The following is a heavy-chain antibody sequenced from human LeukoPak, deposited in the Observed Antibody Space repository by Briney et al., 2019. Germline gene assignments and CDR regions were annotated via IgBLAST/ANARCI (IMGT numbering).Heavy chain of an antibody. CDR3: IHSSSWYFGMDV. J-gene: IGHJ6*02. CDR2: ISAYNGNT. V-gene: IGHV1-18*01. CDR1: GYTFTSYG. D-gene: IGHD6-13*01. Sequence: ASVKVSCKASGYTFTSYGISWVRQAPGQGLEWMGWISAYNGNTNYAQRLQGRVTMTTDTSTSTAYMELRSLRSDDTAVYYCIHSSSWYFGMDVWGQGTTVTVSS.